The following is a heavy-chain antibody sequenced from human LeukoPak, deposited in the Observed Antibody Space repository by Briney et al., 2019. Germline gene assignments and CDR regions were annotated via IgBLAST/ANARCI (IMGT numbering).Heavy chain of an antibody. CDR2: ISYDGDRK. CDR3: ARGLSMVRGVTDY. V-gene: IGHV3-30-3*01. D-gene: IGHD3-10*01. Sequence: GRSLRLSCAASGFTLSSFAMHWVRQAPGKGLEWVAGISYDGDRKYHEDPMKGRFNLSRDNAKKPLYLQMNSVRAEVTAVYYCARGLSMVRGVTDYWGQGTLVTVSS. J-gene: IGHJ4*02. CDR1: GFTLSSFA.